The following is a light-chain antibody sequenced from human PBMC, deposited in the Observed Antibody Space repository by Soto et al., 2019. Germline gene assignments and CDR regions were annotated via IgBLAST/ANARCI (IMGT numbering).Light chain of an antibody. Sequence: DIQMTQSPSTLSASVGDRVTITCRASQSIGDSLAWYQQKPGKAPYLLISDVSSLERGVPSRFSGSGSGTEFTLTISSLQSEDFAVYYCQQYNNWPQTFGQGAKV. CDR1: QSIGDS. CDR3: QQYNNWPQT. V-gene: IGKV1-5*01. CDR2: DVS. J-gene: IGKJ1*01.